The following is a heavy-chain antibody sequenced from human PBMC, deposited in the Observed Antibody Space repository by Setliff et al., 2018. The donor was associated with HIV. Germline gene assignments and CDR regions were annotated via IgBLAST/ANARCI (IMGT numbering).Heavy chain of an antibody. CDR3: ARVSITYWYSIPRDYYYYMDV. V-gene: IGHV4-34*01. J-gene: IGHJ6*03. CDR1: GGSFSGFY. Sequence: SETLSLTCAVYGGSFSGFYWSWIRQPPGKGLEWIGEINHSGNTNYNPSLKSRVTISADTSKNQFFLKLSSVTAADTAVYYCARVSITYWYSIPRDYYYYMDVWGEGTMVTVSS. CDR2: INHSGNT. D-gene: IGHD2-8*02.